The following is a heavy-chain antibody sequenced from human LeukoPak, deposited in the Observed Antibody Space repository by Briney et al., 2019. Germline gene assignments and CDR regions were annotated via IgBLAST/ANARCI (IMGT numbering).Heavy chain of an antibody. CDR2: GDSVT. J-gene: IGHJ4*02. V-gene: IGHV5-51*01. Sequence: GDSVTRYSPSFHGQVTISVDKSFSTAYLQLSSLKASDTAMYYCARAYYVDSSGYFPFDNWGQGTLVTVSS. CDR3: ARAYYVDSSGYFPFDN. D-gene: IGHD3-22*01.